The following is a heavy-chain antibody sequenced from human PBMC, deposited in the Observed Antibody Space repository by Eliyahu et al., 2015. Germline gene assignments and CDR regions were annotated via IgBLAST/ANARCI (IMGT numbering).Heavy chain of an antibody. D-gene: IGHD3-16*01. V-gene: IGHV1-2*02. CDR3: ASGFYFHLGGYHYALGH. J-gene: IGHJ4*02. CDR1: GXXFIXYY. CDR2: IDPKSGAT. Sequence: QVQLVQSGAEVKKPGASVKLXCKASGXXFIXYYAXGVRQAPGQGLEWXGWIDPKSGATDYAQKLQGRVTVTRDTSISTAYMELSSLRDEDTAIYYCASGFYFHLGGYHYALGHWGQGTLVTVAS.